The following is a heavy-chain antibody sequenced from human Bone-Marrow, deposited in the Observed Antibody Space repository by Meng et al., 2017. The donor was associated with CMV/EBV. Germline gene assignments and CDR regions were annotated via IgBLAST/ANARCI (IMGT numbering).Heavy chain of an antibody. CDR1: GFTFSSYA. CDR2: IYSGGSST. J-gene: IGHJ6*02. CDR3: AKDMGYCSSTSCPSPPLYYYGMDV. V-gene: IGHV3-23*03. D-gene: IGHD2-2*01. Sequence: GGSLRLSCAASGFTFSSYAMSWVRQAPGKGLEWVSVIYSGGSSTYYADSVKGRFTISRDNSKNTLYLQMNSPRAEDTAVYYCAKDMGYCSSTSCPSPPLYYYGMDVWGQGTTVTVSS.